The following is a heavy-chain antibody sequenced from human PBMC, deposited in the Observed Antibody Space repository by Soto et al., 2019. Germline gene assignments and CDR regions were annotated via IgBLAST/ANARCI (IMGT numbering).Heavy chain of an antibody. J-gene: IGHJ4*02. Sequence: EVQLVESGGGLIQPGGSLRLSCAASGFAVSSKYMTWVRQAPGKGLEWVSVFYGGGTTYYEDSLKGRFTISRYTTKNTLYLQMNSLRAEDTAVYYCVQAAGWPGFDFWGQGTRVTVSS. CDR1: GFAVSSKY. CDR3: VQAAGWPGFDF. V-gene: IGHV3-53*01. CDR2: FYGGGTT. D-gene: IGHD6-19*01.